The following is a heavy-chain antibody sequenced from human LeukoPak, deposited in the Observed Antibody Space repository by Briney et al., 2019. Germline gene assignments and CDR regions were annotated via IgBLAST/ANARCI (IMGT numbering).Heavy chain of an antibody. CDR2: VFHSGST. Sequence: PSETLSLTCTVSGDSISSFSHYWAWIRQPPGKALEWIGHVFHSGSTEYNPSLKSRVIMSIDTSKNQFSLKLRSMTAADTALYYCARAYYDDALNWFDPWGQGTLVTVSS. CDR3: ARAYYDDALNWFDP. D-gene: IGHD3-3*01. J-gene: IGHJ5*02. V-gene: IGHV4-39*07. CDR1: GDSISSFSHY.